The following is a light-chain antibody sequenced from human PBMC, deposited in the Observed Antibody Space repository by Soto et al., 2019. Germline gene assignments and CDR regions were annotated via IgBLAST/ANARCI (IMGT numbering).Light chain of an antibody. CDR3: QQYNNWTPHT. CDR2: GAS. Sequence: EIVMTQSPATLSVSPGERATLSCRASQSFSSNLAWYQQNPGQAPTLLIYGASTRATGIPAGFSGSGSGTEFTHTITCLQSNDFAVDVCQQYNNWTPHTFGPGTKMEIK. CDR1: QSFSSN. V-gene: IGKV3-15*01. J-gene: IGKJ2*01.